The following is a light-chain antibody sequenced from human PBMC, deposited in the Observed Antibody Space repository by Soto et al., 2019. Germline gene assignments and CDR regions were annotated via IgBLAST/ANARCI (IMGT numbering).Light chain of an antibody. CDR2: AAS. Sequence: SQKTQSPSSLSESVGDRINITCRASQDISNDLGWFQQKPGKAPKLLIYAASILQTGVPSRFSGSGSGSAFSLTITSLQPEDFATYYCLQDYSSPITFGQGTRLEIK. CDR3: LQDYSSPIT. J-gene: IGKJ5*01. CDR1: QDISND. V-gene: IGKV1-6*02.